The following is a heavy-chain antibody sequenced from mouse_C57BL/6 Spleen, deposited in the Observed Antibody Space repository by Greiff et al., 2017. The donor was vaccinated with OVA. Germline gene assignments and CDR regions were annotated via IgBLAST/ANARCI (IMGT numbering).Heavy chain of an antibody. Sequence: EVMLVESGGGLVKPGGSLKLSCAASGFTFSSYAMSWVRQTPEKRLEWVATISDGGSYTYYPDNVKGRFTISRDNAKNNLYLQMSHLKSEDTAMYYCARDTLFILDYWGQGTTLTVSS. D-gene: IGHD1-1*01. CDR3: ARDTLFILDY. J-gene: IGHJ2*01. V-gene: IGHV5-4*01. CDR1: GFTFSSYA. CDR2: ISDGGSYT.